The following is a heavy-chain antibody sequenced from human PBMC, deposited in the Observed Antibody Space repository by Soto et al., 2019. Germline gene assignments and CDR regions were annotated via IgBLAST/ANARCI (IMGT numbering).Heavy chain of an antibody. CDR1: GFTFSSYA. J-gene: IGHJ3*02. CDR3: ARGGKVTGAFDI. Sequence: QVQLVESGGGVVQPGRSLRLSCAASGFTFSSYAMHWVRQAPGKGLEWVAVISYDGSNKYYADSVKGRFTISRDNSKNPLYLQMNSLGAEDTAVYYCARGGKVTGAFDIWGQGTMVTVSS. CDR2: ISYDGSNK. D-gene: IGHD3-16*01. V-gene: IGHV3-30-3*01.